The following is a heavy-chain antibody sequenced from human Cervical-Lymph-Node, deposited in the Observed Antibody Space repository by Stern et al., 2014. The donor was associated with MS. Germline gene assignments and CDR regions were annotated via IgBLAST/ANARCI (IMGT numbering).Heavy chain of an antibody. CDR2: VSFDGSSQ. D-gene: IGHD2-8*01. Sequence: MQLVESGGGVVQPGRSLRLSCSASGFTFRSYAMHWVRQAPGKGLEWVAVVSFDGSSQYYADSVKGRFTISRESSKNTLYLQMNSLRAEDTAVYYCAKEGPDCTDGVCFGYYIDYWGQGTLVTVSS. CDR1: GFTFRSYA. J-gene: IGHJ4*02. CDR3: AKEGPDCTDGVCFGYYIDY. V-gene: IGHV3-30*18.